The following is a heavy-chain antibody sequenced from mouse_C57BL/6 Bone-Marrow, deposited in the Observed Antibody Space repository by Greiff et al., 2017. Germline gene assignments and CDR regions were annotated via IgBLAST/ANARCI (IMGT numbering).Heavy chain of an antibody. D-gene: IGHD1-1*02. CDR1: GYTFTSYW. CDR2: IYPGSGST. CDR3: AREGTRWAWFAY. Sequence: VQLQQPGAELVKPGASVKMSCKASGYTFTSYWITWVKQRPGQGLEWIGDIYPGSGSTNYNEKFKSKATLTVDTSSSTAYMQLSSLTSEDSAVYYCAREGTRWAWFAYWGQGTLVTVSA. J-gene: IGHJ3*01. V-gene: IGHV1-55*01.